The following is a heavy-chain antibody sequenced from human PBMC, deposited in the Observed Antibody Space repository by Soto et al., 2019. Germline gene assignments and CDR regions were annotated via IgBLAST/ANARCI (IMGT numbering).Heavy chain of an antibody. CDR1: GGSFSGYY. CDR3: ARGQTYYDFWSGPYGMDV. CDR2: INHSGST. Sequence: LSLTCAVYGGSFSGYYWSWIRQPPGKGLEWIGEINHSGSTNYNPSLKSRVTISVDTSKNQFSLKLSSVTAADTAVYYCARGQTYYDFWSGPYGMDVWGQGTTVTVSS. J-gene: IGHJ6*02. V-gene: IGHV4-34*01. D-gene: IGHD3-3*01.